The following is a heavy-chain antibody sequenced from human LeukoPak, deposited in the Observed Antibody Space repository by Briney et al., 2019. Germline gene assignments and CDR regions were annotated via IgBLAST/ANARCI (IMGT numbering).Heavy chain of an antibody. CDR1: GFTFSGSA. V-gene: IGHV3-73*01. Sequence: GGSLRLSCAASGFTFSGSAMHWVRQASGKGLEWVGRIRSKANNYATAYAASVKGRFTISRDDSKNTAYLQMNSLKTEDTAVYYCTRHVEYIDYGGNFDLGAYWGQGTLVTVSS. CDR2: IRSKANNYAT. D-gene: IGHD4-23*01. J-gene: IGHJ4*02. CDR3: TRHVEYIDYGGNFDLGAY.